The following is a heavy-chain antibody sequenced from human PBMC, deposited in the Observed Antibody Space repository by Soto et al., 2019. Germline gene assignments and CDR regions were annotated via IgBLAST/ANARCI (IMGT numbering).Heavy chain of an antibody. CDR1: GGTFSSYA. Sequence: QVPLVQSGAEVMKPGSWVKVACKASGGTFSSYAIIWVRQASGQGLEWMGGIIPIFGTANYAQKFQGRVTITADESTSTAYMELSSLRSEDTAVYYCAREWRAQQLKDAFDIWGQGTMVTVSS. CDR2: IIPIFGTA. D-gene: IGHD6-13*01. V-gene: IGHV1-69*01. CDR3: AREWRAQQLKDAFDI. J-gene: IGHJ3*02.